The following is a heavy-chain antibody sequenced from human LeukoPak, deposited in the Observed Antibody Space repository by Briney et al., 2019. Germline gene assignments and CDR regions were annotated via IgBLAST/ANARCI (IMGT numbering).Heavy chain of an antibody. J-gene: IGHJ4*02. Sequence: NSSETLSLTCAVSGGSISSGGYSWSWIRQPPGKGLEWIGYIYHSGSTYYNPSLKSRVTISVDRSKNQFSLKLSSVTAADTAVYYCAKDRGRYYDSNGYYWGYYFDSWGQGILVTVST. CDR3: AKDRGRYYDSNGYYWGYYFDS. V-gene: IGHV4-30-2*01. CDR2: IYHSGST. CDR1: GGSISSGGYS. D-gene: IGHD3-22*01.